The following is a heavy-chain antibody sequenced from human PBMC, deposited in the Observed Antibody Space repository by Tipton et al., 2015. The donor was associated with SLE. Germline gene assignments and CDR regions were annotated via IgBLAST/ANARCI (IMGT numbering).Heavy chain of an antibody. CDR3: ASSKAVAGWPNWFDP. J-gene: IGHJ5*02. CDR2: FFYRGST. D-gene: IGHD6-19*01. CDR1: GGSISTHTHY. Sequence: TLSLTCTVSGGSISTHTHYWAWFRQPPGKGLEWIGAFFYRGSTYYNPSLKSRVTMSGDTSKNVFSLRLSSVTAADTAVYYCASSKAVAGWPNWFDPWGQGTLVTVSS. V-gene: IGHV4-39*02.